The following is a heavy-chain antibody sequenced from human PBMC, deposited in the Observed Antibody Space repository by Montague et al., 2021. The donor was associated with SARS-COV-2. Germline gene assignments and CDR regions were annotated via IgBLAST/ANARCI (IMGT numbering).Heavy chain of an antibody. J-gene: IGHJ3*01. CDR3: ARGSGWMGHGFDF. CDR2: IYYSGST. V-gene: IGHV4-59*01. Sequence: SETLSLTCTVSGGSISSYYWSWIRQPPGKGLEWIGYIYYSGSTNYNPSLKSRVTISVDTSKNQFSLKLSSVTAADTAVYYCARGSGWMGHGFDFWGQGTMVTVSS. CDR1: GGSISSYY. D-gene: IGHD6-19*01.